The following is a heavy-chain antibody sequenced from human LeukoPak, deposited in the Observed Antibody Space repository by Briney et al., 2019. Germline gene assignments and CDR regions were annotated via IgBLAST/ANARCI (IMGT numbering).Heavy chain of an antibody. D-gene: IGHD4-23*01. CDR3: ARNHGGWFDS. J-gene: IGHJ5*01. Sequence: SETLSLTCTVSGGSIGSYYWSWIRQPPGKGLEWIGYIYYSGSTKYNPSLKSRVTISVDTSKNQFTLKLSSVTAADTAVYYCARNHGGWFDSWGQGTLVTVSS. CDR2: IYYSGST. V-gene: IGHV4-59*01. CDR1: GGSIGSYY.